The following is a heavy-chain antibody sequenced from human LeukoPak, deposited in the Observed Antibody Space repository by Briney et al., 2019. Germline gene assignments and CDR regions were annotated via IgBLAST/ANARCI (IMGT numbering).Heavy chain of an antibody. Sequence: PGRSLRLSCAASGFTFSSYGMHWVRQAPGKGLEWVAVIWYDGSNKYYADSVKGRFTISRDNSKHTLYLQMNSVRAEDTAVYYCAKGTWDTAMVPDYWGQGTLVTVSS. J-gene: IGHJ4*02. CDR1: GFTFSSYG. CDR3: AKGTWDTAMVPDY. V-gene: IGHV3-33*06. CDR2: IWYDGSNK. D-gene: IGHD5-18*01.